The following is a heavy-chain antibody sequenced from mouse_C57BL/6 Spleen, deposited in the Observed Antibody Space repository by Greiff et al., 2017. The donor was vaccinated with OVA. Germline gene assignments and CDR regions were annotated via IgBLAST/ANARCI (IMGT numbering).Heavy chain of an antibody. V-gene: IGHV1-80*01. J-gene: IGHJ1*03. CDR3: ARRDNWDRYFDV. D-gene: IGHD4-1*01. CDR1: GYAFSSYW. CDR2: IYPGDGDT. Sequence: QVHVKQSGAELVKPGASVKISCKASGYAFSSYWMNWVKQRPGKGLEWIGQIYPGDGDTNYNGKFKGKATLTADKSSSTAYMQLSSLTSEDSAVYFCARRDNWDRYFDVWGTGTTVTVSS.